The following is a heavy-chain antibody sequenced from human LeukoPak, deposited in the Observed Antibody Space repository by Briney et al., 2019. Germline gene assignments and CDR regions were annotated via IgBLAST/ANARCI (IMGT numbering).Heavy chain of an antibody. D-gene: IGHD4-17*01. CDR1: GGSISSSSYY. CDR2: IYYTGST. Sequence: PSETLSLTCTVSGGSISSSSYYWGWIRQPPGKGLEWIGRIYYTGSTYYNPSLKSRVTISEDTSKNQSSLRLTSVTAADTAVYYCARRGDYGRSFDYWGQGTLVTVSS. CDR3: ARRGDYGRSFDY. V-gene: IGHV4-39*01. J-gene: IGHJ4*02.